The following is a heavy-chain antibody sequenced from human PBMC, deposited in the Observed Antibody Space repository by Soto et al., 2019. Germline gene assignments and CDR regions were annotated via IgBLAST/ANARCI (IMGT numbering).Heavy chain of an antibody. D-gene: IGHD2-15*01. Sequence: SVKVSCKASGGTFSSYAISWVRQAPGQGLEWMGGIIPIFGTANYTQKFQGRVTITADESTSTAYMELSSLRSEDTAVYYCARSQDIVVVVNAFDIWGQGTMVTVSS. V-gene: IGHV1-69*01. CDR3: ARSQDIVVVVNAFDI. CDR2: IIPIFGTA. J-gene: IGHJ3*02. CDR1: GGTFSSYA.